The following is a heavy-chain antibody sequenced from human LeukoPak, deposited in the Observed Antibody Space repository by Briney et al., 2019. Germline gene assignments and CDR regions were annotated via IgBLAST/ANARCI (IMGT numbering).Heavy chain of an antibody. CDR1: GGSISSSSYY. CDR2: IYYSGST. J-gene: IGHJ4*02. Sequence: SETLSLTCTVSGGSISSSSYYWGWIRQPPGKGLEWIGSIYYSGSTYYNPSLKSRVTISVDTSKNQFSLKLSSVTAADTAVYYCARHRGDIVVVPAAIDYWGQGTLVTVSS. V-gene: IGHV4-39*01. D-gene: IGHD2-2*02. CDR3: ARHRGDIVVVPAAIDY.